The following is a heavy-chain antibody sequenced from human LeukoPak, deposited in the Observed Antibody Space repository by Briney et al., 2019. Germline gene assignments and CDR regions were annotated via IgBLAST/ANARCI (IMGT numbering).Heavy chain of an antibody. V-gene: IGHV4-4*07. Sequence: SETLSLTCTVPGGSISSYYWSWIRQPAGKGLEWIGRIYTSGSTNYNPSLKSRVTMSVDTSKNQFSLKLGSVTAADTAVYYCARDGEGSPSFDYWGQGTLVTVSS. CDR1: GGSISSYY. D-gene: IGHD6-6*01. CDR2: IYTSGST. J-gene: IGHJ4*02. CDR3: ARDGEGSPSFDY.